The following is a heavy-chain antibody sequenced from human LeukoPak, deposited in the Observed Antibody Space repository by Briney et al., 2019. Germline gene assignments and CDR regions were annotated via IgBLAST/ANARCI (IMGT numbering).Heavy chain of an antibody. CDR1: GGSIRTVY. CDR3: ARHLANVRWGVNPRWFDP. V-gene: IGHV4-4*07. CDR2: MSPSAT. J-gene: IGHJ5*02. D-gene: IGHD3-10*02. Sequence: SETLSLTCTVSGGSIRTVYLSWIRQPVGKGLGCIGRMSPSATTYNPSLRSGVTISIDTANSQFFLNLRSVTAADTAVYYCARHLANVRWGVNPRWFDPWGQGTLVTVSS.